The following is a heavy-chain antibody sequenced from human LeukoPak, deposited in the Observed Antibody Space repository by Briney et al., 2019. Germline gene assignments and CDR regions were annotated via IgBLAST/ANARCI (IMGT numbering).Heavy chain of an antibody. CDR3: ARCYDSSGRVNWFDP. D-gene: IGHD3-22*01. V-gene: IGHV3-23*01. CDR2: ISGSGGST. Sequence: GGSLRLSCAASGFTFSSYAMSWVRQAPGKGLEWVSAISGSGGSTYYADSVKGRFTISRDNAKNSLYLQMNSLRAEDTAVYYCARCYDSSGRVNWFDPWGQGTLVTVSS. CDR1: GFTFSSYA. J-gene: IGHJ5*02.